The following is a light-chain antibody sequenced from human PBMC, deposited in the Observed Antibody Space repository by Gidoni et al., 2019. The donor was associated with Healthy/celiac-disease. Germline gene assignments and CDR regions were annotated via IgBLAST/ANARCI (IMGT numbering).Light chain of an antibody. Sequence: PSVSVAPGKTARITCGGNNIGSKSVHWYQQKPGQAPVLVIYYDSDRPSGIPERFSGSNSGNTATLTISRVEAGDEADYYCQVWDSSSDHREVFGGGTKLTVL. CDR2: YDS. CDR1: NIGSKS. V-gene: IGLV3-21*04. J-gene: IGLJ3*02. CDR3: QVWDSSSDHREV.